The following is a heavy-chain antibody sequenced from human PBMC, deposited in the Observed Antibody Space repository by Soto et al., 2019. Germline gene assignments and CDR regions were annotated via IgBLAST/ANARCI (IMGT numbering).Heavy chain of an antibody. Sequence: QITLKESGPTLVKPTQTLTLTCTFSGFSLSTSGVGVGWIRQPPGKALEWLALIYWDDDKRYSPSLTSRLTITKDTSKTQVVLTMTNMAPVDTATYYCARVLVVVANYGMDVWGQGTTVTVSS. J-gene: IGHJ6*02. V-gene: IGHV2-5*02. CDR1: GFSLSTSGVG. D-gene: IGHD2-15*01. CDR2: IYWDDDK. CDR3: ARVLVVVANYGMDV.